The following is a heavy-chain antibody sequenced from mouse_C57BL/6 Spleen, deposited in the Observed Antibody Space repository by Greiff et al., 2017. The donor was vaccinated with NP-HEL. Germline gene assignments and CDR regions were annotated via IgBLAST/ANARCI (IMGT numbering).Heavy chain of an antibody. CDR3: AVGYYGSAAMDY. CDR2: IDPSDSYT. D-gene: IGHD1-1*01. J-gene: IGHJ4*01. CDR1: GYTFTSYW. V-gene: IGHV1-50*01. Sequence: VQLQQPGAELVKPGASVKLSCKASGYTFTSYWMQWVKQRPGQGLEWIGEIDPSDSYTNYNQKFKGKATLTVDTSSSTAYMQLSSLTSEDSAVYYCAVGYYGSAAMDYWGQGTSVTVSS.